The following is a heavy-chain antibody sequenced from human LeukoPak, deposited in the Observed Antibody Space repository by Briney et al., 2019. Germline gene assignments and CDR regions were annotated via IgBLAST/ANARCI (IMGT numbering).Heavy chain of an antibody. CDR2: IYTSGST. CDR1: GGSISSYY. J-gene: IGHJ6*03. D-gene: IGHD5-18*01. CDR3: ARDLVDTAMVWYYYMDV. Sequence: SETLSLTCTVSGGSISSYYWSWIRQPAGKGLEWIGRIYTSGSTNYNPSLKSRVTISVDTSKNQFSLKLSSVTAADTAVYYCARDLVDTAMVWYYYMDVWGKGTTVTVSS. V-gene: IGHV4-4*07.